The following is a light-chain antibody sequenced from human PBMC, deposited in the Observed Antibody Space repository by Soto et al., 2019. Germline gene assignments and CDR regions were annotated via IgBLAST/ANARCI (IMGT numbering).Light chain of an antibody. J-gene: IGKJ2*01. CDR1: QSISTY. CDR2: TAS. Sequence: DIQMTQSPSSLSASVGDRITITCRASQSISTYLNWYQQKPGKAPKLLIYTASSLQSGVPSRFSGSGSGTGVTLTISSLQPEDFATYYCQQSYSAPYTFGQGAELEIK. V-gene: IGKV1-39*01. CDR3: QQSYSAPYT.